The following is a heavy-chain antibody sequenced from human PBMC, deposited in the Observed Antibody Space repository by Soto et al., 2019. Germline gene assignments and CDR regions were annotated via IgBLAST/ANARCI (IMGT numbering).Heavy chain of an antibody. CDR3: ARYYNSSGYSWFDP. CDR2: FDPEGGEA. CDR1: GHTLTEFS. D-gene: IGHD3-22*01. J-gene: IGHJ5*02. Sequence: ASVKVSCKISGHTLTEFSIHWVLQAPGKGLEWMGGFDPEGGEAIYAQKWHGRVTVTEDTVTDTAYMELSGLKSDDTAVYYCARYYNSSGYSWFDPWGQGTLVTVSS. V-gene: IGHV1-24*01.